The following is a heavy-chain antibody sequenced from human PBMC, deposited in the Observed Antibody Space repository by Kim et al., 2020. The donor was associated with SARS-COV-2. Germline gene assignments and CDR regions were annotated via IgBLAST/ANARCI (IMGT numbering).Heavy chain of an antibody. D-gene: IGHD3-10*01. CDR2: ISYDGSNK. CDR3: ARDKVRGVIGGIMDV. V-gene: IGHV3-30*04. J-gene: IGHJ6*02. Sequence: GGSLRLFCAASGFTFSSYAMHWVRQAPGKGLEWVAVISYDGSNKYYADSVKGRFTISRDNSKNTLYLQMNSLRAEDTAVYYCARDKVRGVIGGIMDVWGQGTTVTVSS. CDR1: GFTFSSYA.